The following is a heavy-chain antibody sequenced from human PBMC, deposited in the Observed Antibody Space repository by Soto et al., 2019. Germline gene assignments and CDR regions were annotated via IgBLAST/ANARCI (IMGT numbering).Heavy chain of an antibody. CDR1: GYSFTSYW. J-gene: IGHJ5*02. D-gene: IGHD3-16*02. CDR2: IYPGDSDT. V-gene: IGHV5-51*01. Sequence: SGEPLKISCKGSGYSFTSYWIGWVRQTPGKGLEWMGIIYPGDSDTRYSPSFQGQVTISADKSISTAYLQWSSLKASDTAMYYCARHQTTRGYRWFDPWGQGTLVTVSS. CDR3: ARHQTTRGYRWFDP.